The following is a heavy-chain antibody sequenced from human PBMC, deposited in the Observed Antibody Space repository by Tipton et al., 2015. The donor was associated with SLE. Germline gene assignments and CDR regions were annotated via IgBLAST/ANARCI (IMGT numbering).Heavy chain of an antibody. J-gene: IGHJ4*02. CDR3: ATPYSSSSGKFDY. Sequence: SLRLSCAASGFIFSSYAMHWVCQAPGKGPEWLAVISSDGNKEYHADSVKGRLTISRDNAKNSLYLQINSLSAADTAVYYCATPYSSSSGKFDYWGQGALVTVSS. CDR1: GFIFSSYA. V-gene: IGHV3-30*07. D-gene: IGHD6-6*01. CDR2: ISSDGNKE.